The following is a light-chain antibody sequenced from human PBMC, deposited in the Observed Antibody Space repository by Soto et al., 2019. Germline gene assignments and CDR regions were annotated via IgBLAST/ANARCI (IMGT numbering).Light chain of an antibody. CDR3: SSYTSSSTLLYV. CDR2: DVS. V-gene: IGLV2-14*01. Sequence: QSVLNQPASVSGSHGQSSTISCTGTSSDVGGYNYVSWYQQHPGKAPKLMIYDVSNRPSGVSNRFSGSKSGNTASLTISGLQAEDEADYYCSSYTSSSTLLYVFGTGTKSPS. J-gene: IGLJ1*01. CDR1: SSDVGGYNY.